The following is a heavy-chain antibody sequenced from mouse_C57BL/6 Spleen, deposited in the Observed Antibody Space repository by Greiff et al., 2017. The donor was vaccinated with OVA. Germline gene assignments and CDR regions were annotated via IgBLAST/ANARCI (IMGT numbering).Heavy chain of an antibody. CDR3: ARNTHYYGSSSFDY. J-gene: IGHJ2*01. Sequence: VKLMESGPGLVAPSQSLSITCTVSGFSLTSYAISWVRQPPGKGLEWLGVIWTGGGTNYNSALKSRLSISKDNSKSQVFLKMNSLQTDDTARYYCARNTHYYGSSSFDYWGQGTTLTVSS. CDR1: GFSLTSYA. D-gene: IGHD1-1*01. CDR2: IWTGGGT. V-gene: IGHV2-9-1*01.